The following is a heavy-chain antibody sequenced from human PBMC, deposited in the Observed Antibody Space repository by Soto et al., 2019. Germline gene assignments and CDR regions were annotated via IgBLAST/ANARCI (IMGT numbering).Heavy chain of an antibody. J-gene: IGHJ4*02. CDR2: INSVASTT. V-gene: IGHV3-74*01. D-gene: IGHD6-19*01. CDR1: GFTFSTSW. CDR3: ARGPSGWFGYDY. Sequence: HPGGSLRLSCAASGFTFSTSWMRWVRQVVGNVLVCVSRINSVASTTNYADSVKGRFTISRDNAKNTLYLQMDSLTAEDTAVYYCARGPSGWFGYDYWGQGTLVTVSS.